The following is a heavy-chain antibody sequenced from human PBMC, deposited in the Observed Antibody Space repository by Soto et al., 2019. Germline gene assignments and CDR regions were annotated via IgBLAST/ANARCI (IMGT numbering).Heavy chain of an antibody. CDR1: GYTFTSYG. J-gene: IGHJ6*02. D-gene: IGHD3-3*01. V-gene: IGHV1-18*04. CDR3: ARGGLRYDVWSGYYIVSGMDV. Sequence: AAVKVSCKASGYTFTSYGISWVRQAPGQGLEGMGWISAYNGNTNYAQKLQRRVTMTTDTSTSTAYMELRSLRSDDTAVYYCARGGLRYDVWSGYYIVSGMDVWGQGTTVTVSS. CDR2: ISAYNGNT.